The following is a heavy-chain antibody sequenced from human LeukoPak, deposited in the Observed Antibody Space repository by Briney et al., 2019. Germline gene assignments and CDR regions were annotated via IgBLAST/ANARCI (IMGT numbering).Heavy chain of an antibody. CDR1: GFRFSNYG. J-gene: IGHJ4*02. CDR3: AREATGTGVDDY. V-gene: IGHV3-33*01. D-gene: IGHD3-3*01. Sequence: GRSLRLSCAASGFRFSNYGMQWVRQAPGKGLEGVAVIWFDGSNSYHADSVEGRFTISRDNSKNTLYLQMSSLRAEDTAVYYCAREATGTGVDDYWGQGTLVTVSS. CDR2: IWFDGSNS.